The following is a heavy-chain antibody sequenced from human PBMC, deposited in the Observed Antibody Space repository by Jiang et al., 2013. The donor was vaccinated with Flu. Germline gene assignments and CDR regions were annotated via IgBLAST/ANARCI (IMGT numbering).Heavy chain of an antibody. J-gene: IGHJ6*02. V-gene: IGHV3-33*01. Sequence: VQLVESGGGVVQPGRSLRLSCAASGFSFSSYGMHWVRQAPGKGPEWVAVIWYDGTNKNYADSVKGRFTISRDNSKNTLYLQMNSLRAEDTAVYYCARDLGVVNYYQGLDVWGQGTTVTVSS. CDR3: ARDLGVVNYYQGLDV. D-gene: IGHD3-3*01. CDR2: IWYDGTNK. CDR1: GFSFSSYG.